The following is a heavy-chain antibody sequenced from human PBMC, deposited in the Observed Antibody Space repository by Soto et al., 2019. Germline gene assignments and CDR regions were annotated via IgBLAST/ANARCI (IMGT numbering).Heavy chain of an antibody. D-gene: IGHD2-2*01. V-gene: IGHV3-48*01. CDR3: ARDGVGGYCSSTSCFTTMFSDSNGAFDF. J-gene: IGHJ3*01. CDR1: GFTFSSYS. Sequence: PGGSLRLSCAASGFTFSSYSMNWVRQAPGKGLEWVSYISSSSSTVYYADAVKGRFTISRDNAKNSLYLQMNSLRAEDTAVYYCARDGVGGYCSSTSCFTTMFSDSNGAFDFWGQGTMVPVSS. CDR2: ISSSSSTV.